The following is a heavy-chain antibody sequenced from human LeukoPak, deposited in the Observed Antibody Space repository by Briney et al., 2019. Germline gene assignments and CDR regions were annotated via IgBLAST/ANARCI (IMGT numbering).Heavy chain of an antibody. J-gene: IGHJ3*02. CDR2: INSDGSST. D-gene: IGHD3-16*02. V-gene: IGHV3-74*01. CDR1: GFTFSSYW. Sequence: PGGSLRLSCAASGFTFSSYWMHWVRQAPGKGLVWVSRINSDGSSTSYADSVKGRFTISRDNSKNTLYLQMNSLRAEDTAVYYCAKDLKAITFGGVIVIPAHHGGGSAFDIWGQGTMVTVSS. CDR3: AKDLKAITFGGVIVIPAHHGGGSAFDI.